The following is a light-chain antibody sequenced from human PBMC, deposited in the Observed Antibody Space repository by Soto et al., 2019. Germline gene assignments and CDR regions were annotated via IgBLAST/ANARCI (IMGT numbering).Light chain of an antibody. Sequence: EIVLTQSPGTLSLSPGERATLSCRAGQSVSSSYLAWYQQKPGQTPRLLIYGASSRATGIPDRFSGSGSGTDFTLTISRLEPADFEVYYCQQYGSSPYTFGQGTKLEIQ. V-gene: IGKV3-20*01. CDR1: QSVSSSY. CDR2: GAS. J-gene: IGKJ2*01. CDR3: QQYGSSPYT.